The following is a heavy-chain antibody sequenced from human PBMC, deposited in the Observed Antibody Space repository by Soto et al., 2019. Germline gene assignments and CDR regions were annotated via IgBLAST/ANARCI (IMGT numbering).Heavy chain of an antibody. CDR2: INHSGST. V-gene: IGHV4-39*07. J-gene: IGHJ3*02. CDR1: GGSISSNNYY. Sequence: SETLSLSCTVCGGSISSNNYYWGWIRQPPRKGLEWIGEINHSGSTNYNPSLKSRVTISVDTSKNQFSLKLSSVTAADTAVYYCARVRLPFTIFGVVLPGDAFDIWGQGTMVTVSS. D-gene: IGHD3-3*01. CDR3: ARVRLPFTIFGVVLPGDAFDI.